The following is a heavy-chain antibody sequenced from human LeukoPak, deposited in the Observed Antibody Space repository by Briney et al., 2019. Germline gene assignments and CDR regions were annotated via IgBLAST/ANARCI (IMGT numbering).Heavy chain of an antibody. CDR1: GFTFSSYA. Sequence: PGGSLRLSCAASGFTFSSYAMSWVRQAPGKGLEWVSTLIGSGGGTFYADSVKGRFTISRDNSKNTLYLQMNSLRAEDTAVYYCAKRFRSSTVTTFYFDYWGQGTLVTVSS. D-gene: IGHD4-17*01. CDR3: AKRFRSSTVTTFYFDY. J-gene: IGHJ4*02. CDR2: LIGSGGGT. V-gene: IGHV3-23*01.